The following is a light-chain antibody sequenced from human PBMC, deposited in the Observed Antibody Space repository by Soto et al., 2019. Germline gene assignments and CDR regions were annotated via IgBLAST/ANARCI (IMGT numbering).Light chain of an antibody. CDR2: ATS. CDR1: QGISSW. CDR3: LQTDSFPWT. J-gene: IGKJ1*01. V-gene: IGKV1-12*01. Sequence: DIHMTQSPSSVSASVGDRVTINCRASQGISSWLAWYQQKPGKAPNLLMHATSILQSGVPSRFSDSGSGTEFTLNISSLQPEDFGTYYCLQTDSFPWTFGQGTKVEIK.